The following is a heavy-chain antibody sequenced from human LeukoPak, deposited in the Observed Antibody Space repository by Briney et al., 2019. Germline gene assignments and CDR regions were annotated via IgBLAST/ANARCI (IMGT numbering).Heavy chain of an antibody. CDR1: GGSISSYY. V-gene: IGHV4-4*08. CDR3: ARDDGRGVVTPY. D-gene: IGHD2-21*02. CDR2: IYYSGST. J-gene: IGHJ4*02. Sequence: SETLSLTCTVSGGSISSYYWSWIRQPPGKGLEWIGYIYYSGSTNYNPSLKSRVTISVDTSKNQFSLKLSSVTAADTAVYYCARDDGRGVVTPYWGQGTLVTVSS.